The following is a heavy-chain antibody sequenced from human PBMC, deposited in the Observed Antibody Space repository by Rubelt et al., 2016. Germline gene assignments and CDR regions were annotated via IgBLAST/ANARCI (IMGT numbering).Heavy chain of an antibody. D-gene: IGHD1-26*01. V-gene: IGHV3-33*01. Sequence: EWVAVIWYDGSNKYYADSMKGRFTISRDNSKNTLYLQMNSLRAEDTAVYYCAREGDIVGATTAFDYWGQGTLVTVSS. J-gene: IGHJ4*02. CDR3: AREGDIVGATTAFDY. CDR2: IWYDGSNK.